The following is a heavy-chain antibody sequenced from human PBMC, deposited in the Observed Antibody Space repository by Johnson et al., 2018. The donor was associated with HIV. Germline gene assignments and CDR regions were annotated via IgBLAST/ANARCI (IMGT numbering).Heavy chain of an antibody. J-gene: IGHJ3*02. CDR1: GFTFSNYA. D-gene: IGHD1-7*01. Sequence: QVKLVESGGGAVQPGRSLRLSCAASGFTFSNYAIHWVRQPPGKGLEWVAVISYDGSNKYYADSVKGRFTISRDNSKNTLYLQMNSLRAEDTAVYYCARAELPDAFDIWGQGTMVTVSS. V-gene: IGHV3-30*04. CDR3: ARAELPDAFDI. CDR2: ISYDGSNK.